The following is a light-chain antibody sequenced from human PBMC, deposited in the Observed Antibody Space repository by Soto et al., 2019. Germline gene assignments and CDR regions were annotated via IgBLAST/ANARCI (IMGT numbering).Light chain of an antibody. J-gene: IGKJ2*01. CDR3: QQYENWPPRYT. Sequence: EIALTQSPVTLSVSPGERVTLSCRASQSVSTSLAWYQQKPGQAPRLLIYRASIRATGIAARFSGSGSGTEFTLTISSLQSEDFAVYYCQQYENWPPRYTFGQGTKLEIK. CDR1: QSVSTS. CDR2: RAS. V-gene: IGKV3-15*01.